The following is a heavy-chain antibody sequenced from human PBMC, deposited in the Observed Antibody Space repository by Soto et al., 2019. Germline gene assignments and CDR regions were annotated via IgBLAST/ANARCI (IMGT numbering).Heavy chain of an antibody. CDR1: GKSLTSYL. CDR3: ARTAAAGKYYYGTDV. V-gene: IGHV5-51*01. CDR2: IYPGDSDT. Sequence: WESLKISRKGSGKSLTSYLIGWGRQIAGKGLEWMGIIYPGDSDTRYSPSFQGQVTISADKSISTAYLQWSSLKASDTAMYYCARTAAAGKYYYGTDVWGQGTTVTVSS. J-gene: IGHJ6*02. D-gene: IGHD6-13*01.